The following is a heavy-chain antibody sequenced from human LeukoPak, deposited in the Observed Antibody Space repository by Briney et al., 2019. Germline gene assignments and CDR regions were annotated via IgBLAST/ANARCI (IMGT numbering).Heavy chain of an antibody. J-gene: IGHJ4*02. CDR3: ARLLGDFDY. D-gene: IGHD1-26*01. CDR1: GGSISSHY. V-gene: IGHV4-59*11. CDR2: IYYSGNT. Sequence: SETLSLTCTVSGGSISSHYWSWIRQPPGKGLEWIGYIYYSGNTNYNSSLKSRVTISVDTSKNQFSLKLSSVTAADTAMYYCARLLGDFDYWGQGTLVTVSS.